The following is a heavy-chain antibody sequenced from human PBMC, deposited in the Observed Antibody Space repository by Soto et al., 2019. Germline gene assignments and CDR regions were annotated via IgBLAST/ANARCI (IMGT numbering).Heavy chain of an antibody. J-gene: IGHJ6*02. D-gene: IGHD3-3*02. Sequence: QVQLEQSGAEVKKPGSSVKVSCKASGRTFSTSAISWVRQAPGQGLEWTGGIMPIFRTPDYAQKFQGRVTITADESTSTAYMELSGLRSDDTAVYYCARDKDRQQLGGNYYYMLDVWGQGTTVTVSS. V-gene: IGHV1-69*13. CDR1: GRTFSTSA. CDR2: IMPIFRTP. CDR3: ARDKDRQQLGGNYYYMLDV.